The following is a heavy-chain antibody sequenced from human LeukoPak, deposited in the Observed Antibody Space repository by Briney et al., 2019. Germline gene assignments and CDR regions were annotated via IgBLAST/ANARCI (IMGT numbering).Heavy chain of an antibody. CDR3: AREREMATSYFDY. V-gene: IGHV1-69*04. J-gene: IGHJ4*02. CDR2: IIPILGIA. Sequence: GASVKVSCKASGYTFTSYGISWVRQAPGQGLEWMGRIIPILGIANYAQKFQGRVTITADKSTSTAYMELSSLRSEDTAVYYCAREREMATSYFDYWGQGTLVTVSS. CDR1: GYTFTSYG. D-gene: IGHD5-24*01.